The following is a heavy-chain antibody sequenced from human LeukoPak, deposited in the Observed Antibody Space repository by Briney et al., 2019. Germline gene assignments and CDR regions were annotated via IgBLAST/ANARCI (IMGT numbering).Heavy chain of an antibody. CDR3: AKGGYSYDSSGHNYFDY. D-gene: IGHD3-22*01. V-gene: IGHV3-30*02. CDR2: IRYDGSKK. Sequence: GGSLRLSCAASGFTFSSYGMHWVRQAPGKGLEWVAFIRYDGSKKDYIDSVKGRFTISRDNSKNTLYLQMNSVRAEDTAVYYCAKGGYSYDSSGHNYFDYWGQGTLVTVSS. CDR1: GFTFSSYG. J-gene: IGHJ4*02.